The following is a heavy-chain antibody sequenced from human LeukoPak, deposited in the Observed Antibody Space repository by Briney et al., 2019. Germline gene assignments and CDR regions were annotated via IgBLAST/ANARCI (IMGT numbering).Heavy chain of an antibody. CDR3: ARGYCSSTSCYPFDY. CDR2: INPNSGGT. J-gene: IGHJ4*02. CDR1: GYTFTGYY. Sequence: ASVKVSCKASGYTFTGYYMHWVRQAPGRGLEWMGWINPNSGGTNYAQKFQGRVTMTRDTSISTAYMELSRLRSDDTAVYYCARGYCSSTSCYPFDYWGQGTLVTVSS. V-gene: IGHV1-2*02. D-gene: IGHD2-2*01.